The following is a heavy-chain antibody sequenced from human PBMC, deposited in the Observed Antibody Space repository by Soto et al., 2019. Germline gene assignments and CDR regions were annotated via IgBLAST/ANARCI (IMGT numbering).Heavy chain of an antibody. V-gene: IGHV3-64*01. CDR1: GFTFSSYA. CDR3: ARGRTGWYFDL. Sequence: EVQLVESGGGLVQPGGSLRLSCAASGFTFSSYAMHWVRQSPGKGPEYVSAISSNGVTPYYANSVKGRFTISRDKSKKTLYLQVASLSAEDKAVYYCARGRTGWYFDLWGSSTVVTVSS. D-gene: IGHD3-10*01. J-gene: IGHJ2*01. CDR2: ISSNGVTP.